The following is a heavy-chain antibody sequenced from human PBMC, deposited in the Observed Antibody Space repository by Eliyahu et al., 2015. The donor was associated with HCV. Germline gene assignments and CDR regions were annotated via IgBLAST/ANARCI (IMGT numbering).Heavy chain of an antibody. J-gene: IGHJ4*02. CDR2: ISGIGGST. D-gene: IGHD4-17*01. V-gene: IGHV3-23*01. Sequence: EVQLLESGGGLVQPGGSLRLSXAAXGXTFSSYAMKWVRQAPGKGLEWVSTISGIGGSTHYADSVKGRFTISRDNSKNTLYLQMNSLGAEDTAVYYCARKYGDYARGYFDYWGQGTLVTVSS. CDR3: ARKYGDYARGYFDY. CDR1: GXTFSSYA.